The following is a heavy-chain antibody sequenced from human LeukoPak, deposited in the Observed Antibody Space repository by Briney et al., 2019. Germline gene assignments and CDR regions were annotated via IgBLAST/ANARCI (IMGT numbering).Heavy chain of an antibody. V-gene: IGHV3-30*18. D-gene: IGHD6-19*01. CDR3: AKSPSWLVRVDYYYMDV. Sequence: GGSLRLSCAASGFTFSSYGMHWVRQAPGKGLEWVAVISYDGSNKYYADSVKGRFTISRDNSKDTLYLQMNSLRAEDTAVYYCAKSPSWLVRVDYYYMDVWGKGTTVTISS. CDR2: ISYDGSNK. CDR1: GFTFSSYG. J-gene: IGHJ6*03.